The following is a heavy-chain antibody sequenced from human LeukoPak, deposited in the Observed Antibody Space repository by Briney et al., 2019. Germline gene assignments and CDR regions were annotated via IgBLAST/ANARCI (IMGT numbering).Heavy chain of an antibody. D-gene: IGHD2/OR15-2a*01. V-gene: IGHV1-69*04. CDR2: IIPILGIA. J-gene: IGHJ5*02. CDR1: GGTFSSYA. Sequence: GASVKVSCKASGGTFSSYAISWVRQAPGQGLEWMGRIIPILGIANYALKFQGRVTITADKSTSTAYMELSSLRSEDTAVYYCARERRSFGWFDPWGQGTLDTVSS. CDR3: ARERRSFGWFDP.